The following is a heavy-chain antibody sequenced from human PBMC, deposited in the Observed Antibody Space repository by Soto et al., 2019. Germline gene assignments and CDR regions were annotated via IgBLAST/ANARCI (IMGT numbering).Heavy chain of an antibody. CDR2: IKQDGSEK. CDR1: GFTFSSYW. D-gene: IGHD2-2*01. J-gene: IGHJ4*02. V-gene: IGHV3-7*01. CDR3: ARDNYCSSTSCHEY. Sequence: GGSLRLSCAASGFTFSSYWMSWVRQAPGKGLEWVANIKQDGSEKYYVDSVKGRFTISRDNAKNSLYLQMNSLRAEDTAVYYCARDNYCSSTSCHEYWGQGTLVTVSS.